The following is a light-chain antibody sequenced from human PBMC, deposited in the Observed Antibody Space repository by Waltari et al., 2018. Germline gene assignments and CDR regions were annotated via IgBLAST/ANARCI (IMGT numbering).Light chain of an antibody. CDR3: QQRNNWPIT. Sequence: EIVLTQSPGTLSLSPGERATLSCRASQSASNFLAWYQQKPGQAPRLLIYDTSNRAPGVPARFSGSGSGTDFTLTINSLEPDDFAVYFCQQRNNWPITFGQGTRLEIK. J-gene: IGKJ5*01. CDR1: QSASNF. CDR2: DTS. V-gene: IGKV3-11*01.